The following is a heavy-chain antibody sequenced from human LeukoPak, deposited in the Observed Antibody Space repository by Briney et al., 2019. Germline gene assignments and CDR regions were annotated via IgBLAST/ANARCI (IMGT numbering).Heavy chain of an antibody. D-gene: IGHD6-19*01. CDR3: AKDVGSGWLYYFDY. CDR2: IRYDGSNK. V-gene: IGHV3-30*02. J-gene: IGHJ4*02. CDR1: GFTFSSYG. Sequence: GGSLRLSCAASGFTFSSYGMHWVRQAPSKGLEWVAFIRYDGSNKYYADSVKGRFTISRDNSKNTLYLQMNSLRAEDTAVYYCAKDVGSGWLYYFDYWGQGTLVTVSS.